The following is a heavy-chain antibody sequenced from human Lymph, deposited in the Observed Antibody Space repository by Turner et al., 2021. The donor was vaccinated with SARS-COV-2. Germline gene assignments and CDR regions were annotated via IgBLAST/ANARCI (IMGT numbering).Heavy chain of an antibody. Sequence: QVQLVQSGAEGKKPGASVRVSCTASGYTFTGDYMHWVRQAPGQGLEWMGWINPNSGGTNYAQKFQGRVTMTRDTSISTAYMELSRLRSDDTAVYYCARDVERYNDFWSGYSGGYGLDVWGQGTTVTVSS. D-gene: IGHD3-3*01. J-gene: IGHJ6*02. CDR2: INPNSGGT. V-gene: IGHV1-2*02. CDR1: GYTFTGDY. CDR3: ARDVERYNDFWSGYSGGYGLDV.